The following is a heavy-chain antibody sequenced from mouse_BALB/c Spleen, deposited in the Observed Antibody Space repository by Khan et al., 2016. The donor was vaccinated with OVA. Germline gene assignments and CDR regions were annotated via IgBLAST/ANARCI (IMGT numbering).Heavy chain of an antibody. V-gene: IGHV1S81*02. Sequence: QVQLQQPGAELVKPGASVKLSCKASGYTFTSYYMYWVKQRPGQGLEWIGGINPSDGGTNFNEKFKSKATLTVDKSSSPAYMQLSSLTSEDSAGYYCTRSGWAAVAYWGQGTLVTVSS. CDR3: TRSGWAAVAY. CDR2: INPSDGGT. CDR1: GYTFTSYY. D-gene: IGHD1-1*02. J-gene: IGHJ3*01.